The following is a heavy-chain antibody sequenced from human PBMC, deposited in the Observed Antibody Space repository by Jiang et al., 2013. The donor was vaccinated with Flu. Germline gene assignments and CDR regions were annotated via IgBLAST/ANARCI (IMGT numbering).Heavy chain of an antibody. CDR2: IIPFLAQ. D-gene: IGHD5/OR15-5a*01. CDR3: ASRLRPGDYYYYGMDV. Sequence: TFNNXPFSWVRQAPGQGLEWMGGIIPFLAQQSTHRSSRAESRLPRTNPRPQATWRLSSLRSEDTAVYYCASRLRPGDYYYYGMDVWGQGTTVTVSS. V-gene: IGHV1-69*01. CDR1: TFNNXP. J-gene: IGHJ6*02.